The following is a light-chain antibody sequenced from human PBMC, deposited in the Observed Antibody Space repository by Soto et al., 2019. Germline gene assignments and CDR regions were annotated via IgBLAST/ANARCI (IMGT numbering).Light chain of an antibody. CDR2: EVS. V-gene: IGLV2-14*01. CDR3: SSYTSNSTLV. Sequence: QSALTQPASVSGSPGQSITISCTGTSNDVGAYNYVSWYQQHPDKAPKLMIFEVSDRPSGVSNRFSGSNSGNTASLTISGLQAEDEADYFCSSYTSNSTLVFGGGTKLTVL. CDR1: SNDVGAYNY. J-gene: IGLJ3*02.